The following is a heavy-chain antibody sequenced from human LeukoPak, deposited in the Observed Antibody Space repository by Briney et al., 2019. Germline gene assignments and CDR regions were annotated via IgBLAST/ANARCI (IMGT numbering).Heavy chain of an antibody. CDR1: GFTFGNYA. CDR3: TTDPNRRDGYKD. Sequence: GGSLRLSCAASGFTFGNYAMSWVRQAPGKGLEWVGRIKSKTDGGTTDYAAPVKGRFTISRDDSKNTLYLQMNSLKTEDTAVYYCTTDPNRRDGYKDWGQGTLVTVSS. CDR2: IKSKTDGGTT. D-gene: IGHD5-24*01. V-gene: IGHV3-15*01. J-gene: IGHJ4*02.